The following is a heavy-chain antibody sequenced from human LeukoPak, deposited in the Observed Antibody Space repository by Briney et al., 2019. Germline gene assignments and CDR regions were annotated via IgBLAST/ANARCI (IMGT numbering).Heavy chain of an antibody. V-gene: IGHV3-30*19. CDR1: GFTFSSYG. J-gene: IGHJ6*02. CDR2: ISYDGSNK. CDR3: ARDPGFYGSGSYANYYYGMDV. D-gene: IGHD3-10*01. Sequence: GGSLRLSCAASGFTFSSYGMHWVRQAPGKGLEWVAVISYDGSNKYYADSVKGRFTISRDNSKNTLYLQMNSLRAEDTAVYYCARDPGFYGSGSYANYYYGMDVWGQGTTVTVSS.